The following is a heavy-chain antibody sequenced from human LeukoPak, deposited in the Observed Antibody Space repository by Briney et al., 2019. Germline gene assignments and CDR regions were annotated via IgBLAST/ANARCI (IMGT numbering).Heavy chain of an antibody. J-gene: IGHJ4*02. CDR2: INPDGSAK. D-gene: IGHD3-16*01. CDR1: GFTVSSNY. CDR3: ASWGAGGNS. V-gene: IGHV3-7*01. Sequence: GGSLRLSCAASGFTVSSNYMNWVRQVPGKGLEWVANINPDGSAKRYVDSVKGRFTIARDNADNSLSLQMNSLRAEDTAVYYCASWGAGGNSWGQGTLVTVSS.